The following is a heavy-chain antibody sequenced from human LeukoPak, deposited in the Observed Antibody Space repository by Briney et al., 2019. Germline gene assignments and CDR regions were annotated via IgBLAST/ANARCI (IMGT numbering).Heavy chain of an antibody. J-gene: IGHJ5*02. CDR1: GYTFTSYA. D-gene: IGHD3-10*01. CDR2: ISAYNGNT. Sequence: PSVKVSCQASGYTFTSYAISWVRQAPGQGLEWMGWISAYNGNTNYAQKLQGRVTMNTDKSTSTAYMELRSLRSDDTAVYYCARDRRITMVRGVINWFDHWGQGTVVTVSS. V-gene: IGHV1-18*01. CDR3: ARDRRITMVRGVINWFDH.